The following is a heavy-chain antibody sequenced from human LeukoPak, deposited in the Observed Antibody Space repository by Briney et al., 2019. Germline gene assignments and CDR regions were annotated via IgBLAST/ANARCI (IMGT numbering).Heavy chain of an antibody. D-gene: IGHD4-23*01. J-gene: IGHJ4*02. CDR3: VRDTYGGNSLLDY. Sequence: ASVKVSCKASGYTFTSYTINWVRQAPGQGLEWMGWINTNTGNPTYAQGFTGRFVFSLDTSVTSAYLQISSLKAEDTALYYCVRDTYGGNSLLDYWGQGTLVTVSS. CDR1: GYTFTSYT. CDR2: INTNTGNP. V-gene: IGHV7-4-1*02.